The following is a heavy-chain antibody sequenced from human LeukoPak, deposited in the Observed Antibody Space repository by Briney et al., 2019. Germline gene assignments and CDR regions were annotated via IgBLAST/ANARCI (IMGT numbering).Heavy chain of an antibody. D-gene: IGHD4-17*01. Sequence: TGGSLRLSCAASGFTFSSYWMHWVRQAPGKGLVWVSRINNDGSRTTYADSVKGRFTISRDNAKKTLYLQMNSLRAEDTAVYFCAREDYNDSGWYFDLWGRGTLVTVSS. J-gene: IGHJ2*01. CDR2: INNDGSRT. CDR3: AREDYNDSGWYFDL. V-gene: IGHV3-74*01. CDR1: GFTFSSYW.